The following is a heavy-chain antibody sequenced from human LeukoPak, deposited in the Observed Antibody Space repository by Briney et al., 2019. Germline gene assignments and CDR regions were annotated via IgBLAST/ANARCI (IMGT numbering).Heavy chain of an antibody. V-gene: IGHV3-30*18. D-gene: IGHD2-8*01. CDR2: ISYDGSNK. CDR3: AKEYCSNSVCHSLDY. J-gene: IGHJ4*02. CDR1: GFTFSSSG. Sequence: GGSLRLSCAASGFTFSSSGMHWVRQAPGKGLEWVAVISYDGSNKYYADSVKGRFTFSRGNSKNTLYLQMNSLRAEDTAVYYCAKEYCSNSVCHSLDYWGQGTLVTVSS.